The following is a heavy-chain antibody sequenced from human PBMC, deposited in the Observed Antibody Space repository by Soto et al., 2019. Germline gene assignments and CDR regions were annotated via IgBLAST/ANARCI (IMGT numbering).Heavy chain of an antibody. CDR3: ARNRDTGVAGTSCWFGP. CDR1: GFTFSAYA. D-gene: IGHD6-19*01. CDR2: ITGIGSTT. J-gene: IGHJ5*02. V-gene: IGHV3-23*01. Sequence: EVQLLESGGGLVPPGGSLRLSCAASGFTFSAYAMSWVRQAPGKGLEWVSAITGIGSTTYYADSVKGRFTISRDNSKNTLILQMNSLSAEDTAIYYCARNRDTGVAGTSCWFGPWGQGTLVTVSS.